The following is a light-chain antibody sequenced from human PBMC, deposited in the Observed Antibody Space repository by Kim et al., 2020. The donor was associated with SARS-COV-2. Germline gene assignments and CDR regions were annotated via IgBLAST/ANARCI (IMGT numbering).Light chain of an antibody. Sequence: QLVLTQSPSASASLGASVKLTCTLSSGHSSYAIAWHQQQQEKGPRYLMKLNSDGSHSKGDGIPDRFSGSSSGAERYLTISSLQSEDEADYYCQTWDTGIKMFGGGTQLTVL. CDR2: LNSDGSH. CDR1: SGHSSYA. J-gene: IGLJ3*02. CDR3: QTWDTGIKM. V-gene: IGLV4-69*01.